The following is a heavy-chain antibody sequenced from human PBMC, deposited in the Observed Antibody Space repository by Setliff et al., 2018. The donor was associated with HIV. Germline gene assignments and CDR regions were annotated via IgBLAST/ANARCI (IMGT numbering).Heavy chain of an antibody. D-gene: IGHD6-13*01. Sequence: SETLSLTCTVSGGSINSHYWSWIRQPPGKGLEYIGYIYYSGSTNYNPSLQSRVTISIDTSKKQLFPKVRSVTAADTAVYYCARGGYSSRWYTWFDPWGQGALVTVSS. CDR3: ARGGYSSRWYTWFDP. J-gene: IGHJ5*01. V-gene: IGHV4-59*11. CDR1: GGSINSHY. CDR2: IYYSGST.